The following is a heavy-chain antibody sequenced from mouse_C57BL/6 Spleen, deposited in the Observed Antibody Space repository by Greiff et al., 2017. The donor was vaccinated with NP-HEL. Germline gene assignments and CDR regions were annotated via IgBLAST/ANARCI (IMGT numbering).Heavy chain of an antibody. V-gene: IGHV6-6*01. CDR1: GFTFSDAW. J-gene: IGHJ4*01. CDR3: TRHYYGSSYHYYYAMDY. CDR2: IRNKANNHAT. Sequence: AGGSMKLSCAASGFTFSDAWMDWVRQSPEKGLEWVAEIRNKANNHATYYAESVKGRFTISRDDSKSSVYLQMNSLRAEDTGIYYCTRHYYGSSYHYYYAMDYWGQGTSVTVSS. D-gene: IGHD1-1*01.